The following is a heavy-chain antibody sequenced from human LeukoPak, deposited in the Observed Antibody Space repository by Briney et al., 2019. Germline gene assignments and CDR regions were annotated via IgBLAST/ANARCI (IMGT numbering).Heavy chain of an antibody. J-gene: IGHJ6*03. V-gene: IGHV1-18*01. CDR2: ISVYNGNT. CDR1: GYTFTNYG. CDR3: ARAGYYSNYYYYYYMDV. Sequence: ASVKVSCKASGYTFTNYGITWVRQAPGQGLEWLGWISVYNGNTNYAQKLQGRVTMTTDTSTSTAYMELRSLRSDDTAVYYCARAGYYSNYYYYYYMDVWGKGTTVTVSS. D-gene: IGHD4-11*01.